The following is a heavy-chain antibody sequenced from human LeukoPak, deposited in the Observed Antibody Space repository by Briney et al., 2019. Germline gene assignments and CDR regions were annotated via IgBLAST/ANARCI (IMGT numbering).Heavy chain of an antibody. D-gene: IGHD6-13*01. Sequence: GGSLRLSCAASGFTFSSYGMSWVRQAPGKGLEWVSAISGSGGSTYYADSVKGRFTISRDNSKNTLYLQMNSLRAEDTAVYYCAREGEQQTGAFDIWGQGTMVTVSS. CDR1: GFTFSSYG. CDR2: ISGSGGST. V-gene: IGHV3-23*01. J-gene: IGHJ3*02. CDR3: AREGEQQTGAFDI.